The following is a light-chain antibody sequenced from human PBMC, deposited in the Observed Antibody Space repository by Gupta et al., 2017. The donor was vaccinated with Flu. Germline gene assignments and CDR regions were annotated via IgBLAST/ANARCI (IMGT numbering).Light chain of an antibody. Sequence: SALPPPASVSASPGQSITISCTGTSSDVGGYNYVSCYHQHPGKAPKLMIYEVSNRPSGVSNRFSGSKSGNTASLTISGLQAEDEADYYCSSYTSSSTLVFGTGTKVTVL. CDR3: SSYTSSSTLV. V-gene: IGLV2-14*01. CDR2: EVS. CDR1: SSDVGGYNY. J-gene: IGLJ1*01.